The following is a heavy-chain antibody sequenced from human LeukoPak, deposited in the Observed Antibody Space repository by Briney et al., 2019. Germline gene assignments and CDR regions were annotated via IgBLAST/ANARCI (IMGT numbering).Heavy chain of an antibody. Sequence: GASVKVSCKASGYTFTGYYMHWVRQAPGQGLEWMGRINPNSGGTNYAQKFQGRVTMTRDTSISTAYMELSRLRSDDTAVYYCARAPMGWLQPHHDYWGQGTLVTVFS. CDR1: GYTFTGYY. CDR2: INPNSGGT. D-gene: IGHD5-24*01. J-gene: IGHJ4*02. V-gene: IGHV1-2*06. CDR3: ARAPMGWLQPHHDY.